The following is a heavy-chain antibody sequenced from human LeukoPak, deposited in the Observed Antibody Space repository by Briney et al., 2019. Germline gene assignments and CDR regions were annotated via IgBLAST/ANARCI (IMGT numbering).Heavy chain of an antibody. V-gene: IGHV1-69*05. D-gene: IGHD5-24*01. CDR1: GGTFSSYA. CDR2: IIPIFGTA. J-gene: IGHJ3*02. CDR3: ARDAGMATILTDAFDI. Sequence: SLKVSCKASGGTFSSYAISWVRQAPGQGLEWMGGIIPIFGTANYAQKFQGRVTITTDESTSTAYMELSSLRSEDTAVYYCARDAGMATILTDAFDIWGQGTMVTVSS.